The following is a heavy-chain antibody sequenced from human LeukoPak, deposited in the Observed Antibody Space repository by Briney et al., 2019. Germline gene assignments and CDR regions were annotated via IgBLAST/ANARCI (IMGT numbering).Heavy chain of an antibody. Sequence: SETLSLTCAVYGGSFSGYYWSWIRQPPGKGLEWIGEINHSGSTNYNPSLKSRVTISVDTSKNQFSLKLSSVTAADTAVYYCTRDLSTGTTAYWFDPRGQGTLVTVSS. CDR3: TRDLSTGTTAYWFDP. CDR1: GGSFSGYY. CDR2: INHSGST. V-gene: IGHV4-34*01. D-gene: IGHD1-1*01. J-gene: IGHJ5*02.